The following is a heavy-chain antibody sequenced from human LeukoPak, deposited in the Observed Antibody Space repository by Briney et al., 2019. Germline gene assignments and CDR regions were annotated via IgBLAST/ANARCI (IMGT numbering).Heavy chain of an antibody. V-gene: IGHV3-23*01. CDR3: AKDPGYQVVYRFDY. J-gene: IGHJ4*02. Sequence: GGSLRLSCAASGFTFSSYSMSWVRQAPGKGLEWVSGISGSGGSTDYADSVKGRFTISRDNSKNTLYLQMNSLRVEDTAVYYCAKDPGYQVVYRFDYWGQGTLVTVSS. CDR1: GFTFSSYS. CDR2: ISGSGGST. D-gene: IGHD2-2*01.